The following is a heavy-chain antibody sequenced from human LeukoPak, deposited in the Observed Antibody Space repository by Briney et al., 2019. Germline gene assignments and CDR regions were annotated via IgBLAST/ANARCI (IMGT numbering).Heavy chain of an antibody. Sequence: PSETLSLTCSVSGGSIRSYFWSWLRQPAGKGLEWIGYIDDSGNTNYNPSLKSRVTMTVDTSKSQFSLKLSSVTAADTAVYFCARSPHIWFAERGWFDPWGQGTLVTVSS. J-gene: IGHJ5*02. CDR2: IDDSGNT. D-gene: IGHD3-10*01. CDR1: GGSIRSYF. V-gene: IGHV4-59*12. CDR3: ARSPHIWFAERGWFDP.